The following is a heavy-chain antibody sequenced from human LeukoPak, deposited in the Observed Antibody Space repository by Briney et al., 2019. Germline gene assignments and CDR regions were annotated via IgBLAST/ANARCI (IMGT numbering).Heavy chain of an antibody. CDR1: GFTFSSYS. D-gene: IGHD1-1*01. V-gene: IGHV3-21*01. CDR3: AGRRSNWNDGFDP. Sequence: GGSLRLSCAASGFTFSSYSMNWVRQAPGKGLEWVSSISSSSSYIYYADSVKGRFTISRDNAKNSLYLQMSSLRAEDTAVYYCAGRRSNWNDGFDPWGQGTLVTVSS. J-gene: IGHJ5*02. CDR2: ISSSSSYI.